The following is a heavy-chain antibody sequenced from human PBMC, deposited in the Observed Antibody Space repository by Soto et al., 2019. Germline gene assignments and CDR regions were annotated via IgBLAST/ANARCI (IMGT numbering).Heavy chain of an antibody. V-gene: IGHV4-30-2*06. Sequence: TLSLTCTVSGASISYGGFSWSWIRQSPGKGLEWIGYISHLENTYLHPSFKSRLTMSIDRTRNQFSLKLSSVTAADMAVYYCARGGGYDSFDYWGQGVLVTV. CDR2: ISHLENT. CDR3: ARGGGYDSFDY. J-gene: IGHJ4*02. CDR1: GASISYGGFS. D-gene: IGHD5-12*01.